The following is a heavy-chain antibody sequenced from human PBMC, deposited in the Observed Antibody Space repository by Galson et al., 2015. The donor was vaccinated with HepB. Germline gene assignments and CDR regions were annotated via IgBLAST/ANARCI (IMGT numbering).Heavy chain of an antibody. V-gene: IGHV3-9*01. D-gene: IGHD6-6*01. J-gene: IGHJ6*02. CDR1: GFTFDDYA. CDR3: AKDLAARPSYYGMDV. CDR2: ISWNSGSI. Sequence: SLRLSCAASGFTFDDYAMHWVRQAPGKGLEWVSGISWNSGSIGYADSVKGRFTISRDNAKNSLYLQMNSLRAEDTALYYCAKDLAARPSYYGMDVWGQGTTVTVSS.